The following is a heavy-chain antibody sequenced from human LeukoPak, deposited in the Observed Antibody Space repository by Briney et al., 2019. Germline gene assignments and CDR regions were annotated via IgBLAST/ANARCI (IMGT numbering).Heavy chain of an antibody. CDR2: ISNSGSTI. Sequence: PGGSLRLSCAASGFTFSSYEMNWVRQAPGKGLEWFSFISNSGSTIYYADSVKGRFTISRDNAKDSLYLQLNSLRAEDTAIYYCARDSRYCSGGSCYPAEDYYFGCWGQGTLVTVSS. D-gene: IGHD2-15*01. CDR3: ARDSRYCSGGSCYPAEDYYFGC. J-gene: IGHJ4*02. V-gene: IGHV3-48*03. CDR1: GFTFSSYE.